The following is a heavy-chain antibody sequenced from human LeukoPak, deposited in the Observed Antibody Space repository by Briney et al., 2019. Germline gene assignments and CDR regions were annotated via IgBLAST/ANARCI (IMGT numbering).Heavy chain of an antibody. V-gene: IGHV1-18*01. J-gene: IGHJ4*02. CDR3: ARDLMITFGGVIPRYFDY. CDR2: ISAYHGNT. D-gene: IGHD3-16*02. Sequence: PGASVKVSCKASGYTFTSYGISWVRQAPGQGREWMGWISAYHGNTNYAQKLQGRVTMTTDTSTSTASMALRSLRSDDPAVYYCARDLMITFGGVIPRYFDYWGQGTLVTVSS. CDR1: GYTFTSYG.